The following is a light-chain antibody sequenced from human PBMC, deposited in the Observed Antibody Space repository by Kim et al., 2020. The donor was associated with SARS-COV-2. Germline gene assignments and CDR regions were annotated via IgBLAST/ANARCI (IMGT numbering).Light chain of an antibody. Sequence: SYELTQPPSVSVAPGKTARITCGGNNIGSQSVHWYQQKPGQAPVLVIYYDSDRPSGIPERFSGSNSGNTATLTISRVEAGDEADYYCQVGDSSSNHPVFGGGTKLTVL. J-gene: IGLJ3*02. V-gene: IGLV3-21*04. CDR1: NIGSQS. CDR3: QVGDSSSNHPV. CDR2: YDS.